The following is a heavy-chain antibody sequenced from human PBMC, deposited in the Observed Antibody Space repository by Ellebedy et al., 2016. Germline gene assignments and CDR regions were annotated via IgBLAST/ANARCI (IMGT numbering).Heavy chain of an antibody. J-gene: IGHJ4*02. CDR1: GGSISSSSYY. D-gene: IGHD3-22*01. V-gene: IGHV4-39*07. Sequence: SETLSLXCTVSGGSISSSSYYWGWIRQPPGKGLEWIGSIYYSGGTYHNPSLKSRVTISVDTSKNQFSLRLSSVTAADTAVYYCAREVDYYDSSGYYFDYWGQGTLVTVSS. CDR3: AREVDYYDSSGYYFDY. CDR2: IYYSGGT.